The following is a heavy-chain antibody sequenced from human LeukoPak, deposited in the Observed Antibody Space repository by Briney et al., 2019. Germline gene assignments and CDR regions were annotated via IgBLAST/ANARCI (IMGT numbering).Heavy chain of an antibody. CDR1: GGRISGSNYY. Sequence: SETLSLTCTVSGGRISGSNYYWGWIRQAPGKGLEWIGSIHYNGKAYYNPSRESRVTISVDTSRNQFSLKLVSVTAADTAVYYCARLSGEIIVVGAGIDSWGQGTLVIVSS. CDR3: ARLSGEIIVVGAGIDS. J-gene: IGHJ4*02. CDR2: IHYNGKA. V-gene: IGHV4-39*07. D-gene: IGHD2-15*01.